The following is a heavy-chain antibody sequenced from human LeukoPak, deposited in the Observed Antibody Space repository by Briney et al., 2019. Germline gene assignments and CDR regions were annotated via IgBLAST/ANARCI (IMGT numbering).Heavy chain of an antibody. CDR2: VSYDGSYK. J-gene: IGHJ4*02. CDR1: GFTFSKFA. D-gene: IGHD1-1*01. CDR3: ARAPGYGAAYYFDY. V-gene: IGHV3-30*04. Sequence: GGSRRLSCAAAGFTFSKFAMHWVRQAPGKGLEWVAVVSYDGSYKYYADSVKGRFTISRDNSKNTLYLQMNSLRAEDTAVYYCARAPGYGAAYYFDYWGQGTLVTVSS.